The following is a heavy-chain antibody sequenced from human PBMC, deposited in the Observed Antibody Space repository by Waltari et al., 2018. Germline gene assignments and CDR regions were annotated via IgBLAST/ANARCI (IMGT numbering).Heavy chain of an antibody. CDR3: ASQEMATMRTGFDP. V-gene: IGHV4-39*07. J-gene: IGHJ5*02. CDR2: IYYSGST. CDR1: GGSISSSSYY. D-gene: IGHD5-12*01. Sequence: QLQLQESGPGLVKPSETLSLTCTVPGGSISSSSYYWGWIRQPPGKGLEWIGSIYYSGSTYYNPSLKSRVTISVDTSKNQFSLKLSSVTAADTAVYYCASQEMATMRTGFDPWGQGTLVTVSS.